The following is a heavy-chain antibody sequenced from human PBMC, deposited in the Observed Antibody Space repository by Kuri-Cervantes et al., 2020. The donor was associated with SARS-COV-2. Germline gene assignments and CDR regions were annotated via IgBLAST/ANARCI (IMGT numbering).Heavy chain of an antibody. V-gene: IGHV3-21*04. CDR1: GFTFSSYS. CDR3: ARDGDYGDYDFARFDP. J-gene: IGHJ5*02. Sequence: GGSLRLSCAASGFTFSSYSMNWVRQAPGKGLEWVSSISSSSYIYYADSVKGRFTISRDNAKNSLYLQMNSLRAEDTAVYYCARDGDYGDYDFARFDPWGQGTLVTVSS. CDR2: ISSSSYI. D-gene: IGHD4-17*01.